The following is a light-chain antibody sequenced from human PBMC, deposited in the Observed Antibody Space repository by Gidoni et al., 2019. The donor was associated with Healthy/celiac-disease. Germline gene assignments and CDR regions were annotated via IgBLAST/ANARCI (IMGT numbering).Light chain of an antibody. CDR1: QNINNY. Sequence: EIKMTQSPSSLSAAVEDRVTITCHTSQNINNYLNWYQQKPGKAPKLLIYDASNWETGVPSRFSGSGSGTDFTLTISSLQPEDIATYYCQQYDNPPPTFGGGTKVEIK. J-gene: IGKJ4*01. CDR3: QQYDNPPPT. CDR2: DAS. V-gene: IGKV1-33*01.